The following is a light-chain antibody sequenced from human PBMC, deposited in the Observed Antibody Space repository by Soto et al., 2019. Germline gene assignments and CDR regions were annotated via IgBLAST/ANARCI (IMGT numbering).Light chain of an antibody. V-gene: IGKV1-5*03. CDR3: QHYNMDSEA. J-gene: IGKJ1*01. CDR2: EAA. CDR1: QTIXSW. Sequence: ILMTQSPATLSGSVGDRVTIHCRASQTIXSWLAWYQQKPGKAPKVLXAEAATLKMGVPSRLSGSGSGTEFTPTISSLQPEYCVTYYFQHYNMDSEAFGQGTKVEI.